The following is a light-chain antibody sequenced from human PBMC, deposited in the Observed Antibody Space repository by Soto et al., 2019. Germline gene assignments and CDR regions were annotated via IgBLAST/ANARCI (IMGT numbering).Light chain of an antibody. Sequence: QSALTQPASVSGSPGQSITISCTGTSSDVGGYNYVSWYQQHPGKAPKLMIYEVSNRPSGVSNRFSGSKSGNTASLTISGLQAEDGADYYCSSYTSSSTRVFGGGTKLTAL. CDR1: SSDVGGYNY. CDR2: EVS. CDR3: SSYTSSSTRV. V-gene: IGLV2-14*01. J-gene: IGLJ2*01.